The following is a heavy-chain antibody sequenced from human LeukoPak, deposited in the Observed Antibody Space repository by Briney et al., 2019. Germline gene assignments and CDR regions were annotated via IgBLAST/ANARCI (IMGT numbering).Heavy chain of an antibody. CDR2: IGTAGDT. J-gene: IGHJ3*02. CDR3: ARDRKGAFDI. Sequence: SGGSLRLSCAASGFTFSSYDMHWVRQATGKGLEWVSAIGTAGDTYYPGSVKGRFTISRENAKNSLYPQMNSLRAGDTAVYYCARDRKGAFDIWGQGTMVTVSS. CDR1: GFTFSSYD. V-gene: IGHV3-13*01.